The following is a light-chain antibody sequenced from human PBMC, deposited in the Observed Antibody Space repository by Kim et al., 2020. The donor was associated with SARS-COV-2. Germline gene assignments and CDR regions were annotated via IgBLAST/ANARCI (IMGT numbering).Light chain of an antibody. J-gene: IGLJ3*02. CDR1: SANIGSNV. CDR2: SND. CDR3: ATWDDSLNAWV. V-gene: IGLV1-44*01. Sequence: QSVLTQPPSASGAPGQRVIISCSGRSANIGSNVVKWYQQLPGAAPKFLVDSNDQRPSGVPDRFSGSKSGTSASLAISGVQSEEEAHYYCATWDDSLNAWVFGGGTQLTVL.